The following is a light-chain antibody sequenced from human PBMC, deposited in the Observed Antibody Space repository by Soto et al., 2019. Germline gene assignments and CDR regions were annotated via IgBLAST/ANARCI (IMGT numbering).Light chain of an antibody. CDR2: DVS. CDR3: CSYAGSYTHYV. J-gene: IGLJ1*01. CDR1: SSDVGGYNY. V-gene: IGLV2-11*01. Sequence: QSALTQPRSVSGSPGQSVTISCTGTSSDVGGYNYVSWYQQHPGKAPKLMIYDVSKRPSGDPDRFSGSKSGNTASLTISGLQAEDEADYYCCSYAGSYTHYVFGTGTKVTVL.